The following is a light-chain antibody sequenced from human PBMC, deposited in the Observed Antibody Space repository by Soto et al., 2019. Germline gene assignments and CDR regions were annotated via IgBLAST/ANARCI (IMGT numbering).Light chain of an antibody. V-gene: IGLV1-40*02. J-gene: IGLJ1*01. Sequence: QSLVTQPPSVSSPPGQTVVLSCSGRSSNVGAPYAVNWYRQIPGTAPKLLIYGNHNRPSGFPERFSRSKSGSSAILAITGLQAEDGAYNYCQDGYAWPNGNVFGSETKVTV. CDR3: QDGYAWPNGNV. CDR1: SSNVGAPYA. CDR2: GNH.